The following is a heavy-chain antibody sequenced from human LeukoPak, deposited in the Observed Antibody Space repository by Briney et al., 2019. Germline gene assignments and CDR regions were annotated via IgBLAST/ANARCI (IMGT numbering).Heavy chain of an antibody. CDR1: GFFFSDYS. Sequence: GGSLRLSCAASGFFFSDYSMNWVRQAPGKGLEWVSNIRGRGSGSGSGMYYADSVKGRFTISRDNAKNSLYLQMNSLRAEDTAVYYCARGMVRGVSGGFDYWGQGTLVTVSS. CDR3: ARGMVRGVSGGFDY. V-gene: IGHV3-48*04. CDR2: IRGRGSGSGSGM. D-gene: IGHD3-10*01. J-gene: IGHJ4*02.